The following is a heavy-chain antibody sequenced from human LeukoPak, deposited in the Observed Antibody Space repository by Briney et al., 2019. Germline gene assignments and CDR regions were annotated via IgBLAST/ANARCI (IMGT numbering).Heavy chain of an antibody. CDR2: ISYSRST. D-gene: IGHD2-2*01. V-gene: IGHV4-61*08. CDR1: GGSISSGGYY. J-gene: IGHJ4*02. CDR3: ASLYCSRSSCFFDD. Sequence: SQTLSLTCTVSGGSISSGGYYWSWIRQPPGKGLEWIGYISYSRSTNYNPSLKSRVTISVDTSKNQFSLKLTSVTAADTAMYYCASLYCSRSSCFFDDWGQGTLVTVSS.